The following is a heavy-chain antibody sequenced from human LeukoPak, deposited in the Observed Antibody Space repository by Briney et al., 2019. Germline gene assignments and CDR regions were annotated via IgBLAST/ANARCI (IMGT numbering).Heavy chain of an antibody. D-gene: IGHD6-19*01. J-gene: IGHJ4*02. CDR1: GYSFTSYW. Sequence: GESLKISCKGSGYSFTSYWISCVRQMPGKGLEWMGRIDPSDSYTNYSPSFQGHVTISADKSISTAYLQWSSLKASDTAMYYCARLNPMQWLDDYWGQGTLVTVSS. V-gene: IGHV5-10-1*01. CDR2: IDPSDSYT. CDR3: ARLNPMQWLDDY.